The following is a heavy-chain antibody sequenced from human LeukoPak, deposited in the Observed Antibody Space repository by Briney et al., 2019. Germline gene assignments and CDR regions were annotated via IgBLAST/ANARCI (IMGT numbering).Heavy chain of an antibody. V-gene: IGHV4-31*03. CDR2: IHPSGML. D-gene: IGHD6-19*01. J-gene: IGHJ6*03. Sequence: TSSETLSLTCTVSGASFNSDDQYWNWIRQSPGKGLEWIGSIHPSGMLYNNPSLESRVTMSRDTSKNQFSLNLNSVTAADTAVYYCASIAVARPGGPYYYYYMDVWGKGTTVTVSS. CDR3: ASIAVARPGGPYYYYYMDV. CDR1: GASFNSDDQY.